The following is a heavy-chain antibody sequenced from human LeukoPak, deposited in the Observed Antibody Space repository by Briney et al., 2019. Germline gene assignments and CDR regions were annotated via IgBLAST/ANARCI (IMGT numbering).Heavy chain of an antibody. CDR2: INHSGST. V-gene: IGHV4-34*01. D-gene: IGHD2-2*01. CDR1: GGSFSGYY. J-gene: IGHJ5*02. CDR3: ARGCTIVVAPAAQVDWFDP. Sequence: SETLSLTCAVYGGSFSGYYWRWIRQPPGKGLEWIGEINHSGSTNYNPSHKSRVTISVDTSKNQFSLKLSSVTAADTAVYYCARGCTIVVAPAAQVDWFDPWGQGTLVTVSS.